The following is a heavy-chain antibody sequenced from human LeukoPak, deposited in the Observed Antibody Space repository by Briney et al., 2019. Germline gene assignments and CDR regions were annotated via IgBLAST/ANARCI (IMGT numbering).Heavy chain of an antibody. Sequence: PSETLSLTCTVSGGSISSYYWSWIRQPLGKGLEWIGYIYYSGSTNYNPSLKSRVTISVDTSKNQFSLKLSSVTAADTAVYYCARQVNAVVNTYFDYWGQGTLVTVSS. V-gene: IGHV4-59*08. J-gene: IGHJ4*02. CDR3: ARQVNAVVNTYFDY. CDR1: GGSISSYY. CDR2: IYYSGST.